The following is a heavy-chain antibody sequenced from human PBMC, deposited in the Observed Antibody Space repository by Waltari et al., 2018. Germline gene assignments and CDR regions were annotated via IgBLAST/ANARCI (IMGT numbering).Heavy chain of an antibody. CDR1: GFTFSNYW. D-gene: IGHD6-13*01. CDR3: ARDLRSWPYYLDY. Sequence: EVQLVESGGALVQPGGSLRLSCADSGFTFSNYWMNLVRQAPGRGLGWVASIKQLGNEKNYGDSVRGRFTISRDDAKKSVYLELNSLRADDTAVYYCARDLRSWPYYLDYWGQGTLVTVSS. V-gene: IGHV3-7*01. CDR2: IKQLGNEK. J-gene: IGHJ4*02.